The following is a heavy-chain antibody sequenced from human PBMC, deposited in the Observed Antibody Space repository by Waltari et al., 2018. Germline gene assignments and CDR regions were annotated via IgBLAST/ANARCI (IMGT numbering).Heavy chain of an antibody. J-gene: IGHJ4*02. CDR2: VDPEDGET. CDR3: AKGGWLQLFYFDY. CDR1: GYTFTDYY. Sequence: VQLVQSGAEVKKPGASVKVSCKASGYTFTDYYMHWVQQAPGKGLEWMGRVDPEDGETIYAEKFQGRVTITADTSTDTAYMELSSLRSEDTAVYYCAKGGWLQLFYFDYWGQGTLVTVSS. V-gene: IGHV1-69-2*01. D-gene: IGHD5-12*01.